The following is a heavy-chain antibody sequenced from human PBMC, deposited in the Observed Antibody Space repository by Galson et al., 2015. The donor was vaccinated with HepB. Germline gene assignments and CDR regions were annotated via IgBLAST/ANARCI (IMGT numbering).Heavy chain of an antibody. CDR2: ISSTGSYI. D-gene: IGHD3-16*01. V-gene: IGHV3-21*06. CDR3: ARGGQELIQPPFNWFDP. CDR1: GFSFSSYS. J-gene: IGHJ5*02. Sequence: SLRLSCAASGFSFSSYSMKWVRQAPGKGLEWVSSISSTGSYIYYPDSVKGRFTISRDNLRNSLYLQMNSLRAEDTAVYYCARGGQELIQPPFNWFDPWGQGILVTVSS.